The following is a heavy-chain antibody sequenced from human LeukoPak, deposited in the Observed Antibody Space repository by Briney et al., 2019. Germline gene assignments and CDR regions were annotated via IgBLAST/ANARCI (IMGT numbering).Heavy chain of an antibody. J-gene: IGHJ4*02. CDR1: GFTFSNYA. V-gene: IGHV3-23*01. CDR2: ISGSGGDT. D-gene: IGHD6-6*01. CDR3: ARDPGQLAPIDY. Sequence: PGGSLRLSCVASGFTFSNYAMTWVRQAPGKGLEWVSTISGSGGDTYYADSVKGRFTISRDNAKNSLYLQMNSLRAEDTAVYYCARDPGQLAPIDYWGQGTLVTVSS.